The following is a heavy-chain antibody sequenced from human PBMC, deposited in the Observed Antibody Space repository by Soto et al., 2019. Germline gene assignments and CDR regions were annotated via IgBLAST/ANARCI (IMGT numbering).Heavy chain of an antibody. CDR2: ISYDGSNK. V-gene: IGHV3-30*18. Sequence: LRLSCAAAGFTFSSYGMHWVRQAPGKGLEWVAVISYDGSNKYYADSVKGRFTISRDNSKNTLYLQMNSLRAVDTAVYYCAKDQTQLWYGMDVWGQGTTVTVSS. CDR1: GFTFSSYG. D-gene: IGHD5-18*01. CDR3: AKDQTQLWYGMDV. J-gene: IGHJ6*02.